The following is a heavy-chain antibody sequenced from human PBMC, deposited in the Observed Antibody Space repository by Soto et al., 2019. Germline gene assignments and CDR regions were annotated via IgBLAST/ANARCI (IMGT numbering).Heavy chain of an antibody. V-gene: IGHV3-48*03. CDR1: GFTFSSYE. CDR2: ISSSGSTI. CDR3: ARWYVRLYSSSSFDY. J-gene: IGHJ4*02. D-gene: IGHD6-6*01. Sequence: GGSLRLSCAASGFTFSSYEMNWVRQAPGKGLEWVSYISSSGSTIYYADSVKGRFTISRDNAKNSLYLQMNSLRAEDTSVYYCARWYVRLYSSSSFDYWGQGPLVTVSS.